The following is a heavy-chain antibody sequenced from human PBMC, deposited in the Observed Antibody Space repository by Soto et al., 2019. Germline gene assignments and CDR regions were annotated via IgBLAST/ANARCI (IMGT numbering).Heavy chain of an antibody. D-gene: IGHD3-22*01. CDR1: GFTFSSYA. V-gene: IGHV3-23*01. CDR2: ISGSGGST. J-gene: IGHJ4*02. CDR3: AKIYDSSGYYLYVAFDY. Sequence: GGSLRLSCAASGFTFSSYAMSWVRQAPGKGLEWVSAISGSGGSTYYADSVKGRFTISRDNSKNTLYLQMNSLRAEDTAVYYCAKIYDSSGYYLYVAFDYWGQGTLVTVSS.